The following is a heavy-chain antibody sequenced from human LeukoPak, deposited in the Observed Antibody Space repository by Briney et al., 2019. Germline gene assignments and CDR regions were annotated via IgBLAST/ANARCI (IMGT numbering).Heavy chain of an antibody. D-gene: IGHD6-19*01. CDR3: AREASSGWYEADY. Sequence: GGSLRLSCAASGFTFSSYWMHWVRQAPGKGLVWVSRINSDGSSTSYADSVKGRFTISRDNAKNTLYLQMNSLRAEDTAVYYCAREASSGWYEADYWGQGILVTVSS. CDR2: INSDGSST. V-gene: IGHV3-74*01. J-gene: IGHJ4*02. CDR1: GFTFSSYW.